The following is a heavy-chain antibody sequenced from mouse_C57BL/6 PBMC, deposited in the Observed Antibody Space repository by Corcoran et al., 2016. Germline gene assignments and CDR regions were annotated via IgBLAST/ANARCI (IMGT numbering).Heavy chain of an antibody. CDR2: INTYSGVP. Sequence: QIQLVQSGPELKKPGETVKISCKASGYTFTTYGMSWVKQAPGKGLKWMGWINTYSGVPTYADDFKGRFAFSLETSASTAYLQINNLKNEDTATYFCARRGSGYWFAYWGQGTLVTVSA. J-gene: IGHJ3*01. V-gene: IGHV9-3*01. D-gene: IGHD3-2*02. CDR3: ARRGSGYWFAY. CDR1: GYTFTTYG.